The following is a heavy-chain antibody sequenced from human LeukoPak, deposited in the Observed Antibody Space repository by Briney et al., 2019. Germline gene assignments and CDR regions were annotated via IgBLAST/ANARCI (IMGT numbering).Heavy chain of an antibody. CDR2: IYTSGST. CDR3: AGQYSSSQSFDY. V-gene: IGHV4-4*07. CDR1: GGSISSYY. D-gene: IGHD6-13*01. J-gene: IGHJ4*02. Sequence: PSETLSLTCTVSGGSISSYYWSWIRQPAGKGLEWIGRIYTSGSTNYNPSLKSRVTMSVDTSKNQFSLKLGSVTAADTAVYYCAGQYSSSQSFDYWGQGTLVTVSS.